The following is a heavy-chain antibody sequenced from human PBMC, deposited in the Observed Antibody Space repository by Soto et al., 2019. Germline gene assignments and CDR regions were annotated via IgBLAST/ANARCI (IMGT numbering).Heavy chain of an antibody. CDR3: ARDIVVRGVYFDY. CDR1: AFTFSSYW. D-gene: IGHD3-10*01. Sequence: GGSLRLSCAASAFTFSSYWMSWVRQAPGRGLEWVSYISSSGSTIYYADSVKGRFTISRDNAKNSLYLQMNSLRAEDTAVYYCARDIVVRGVYFDYWGQGTLVTVSS. V-gene: IGHV3-48*03. J-gene: IGHJ4*02. CDR2: ISSSGSTI.